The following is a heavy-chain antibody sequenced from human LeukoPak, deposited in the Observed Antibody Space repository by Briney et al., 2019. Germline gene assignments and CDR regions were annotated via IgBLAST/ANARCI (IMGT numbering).Heavy chain of an antibody. Sequence: GRSLRLSCAASGFTFSSYDMHWVRQAPGKGLEWVAVIWYDGSNKYYADSVKGRFTISRDNSENTLYLQMNSLGAAVTAVYYCARVHGSSWHHYFDYWGQGTLVTVSA. D-gene: IGHD6-13*01. CDR1: GFTFSSYD. CDR2: IWYDGSNK. V-gene: IGHV3-33*01. J-gene: IGHJ4*02. CDR3: ARVHGSSWHHYFDY.